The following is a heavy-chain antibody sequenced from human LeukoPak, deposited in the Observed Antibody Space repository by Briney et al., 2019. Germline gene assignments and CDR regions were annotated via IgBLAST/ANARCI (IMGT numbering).Heavy chain of an antibody. CDR1: GYTFTSCY. CDR2: INPSGGST. V-gene: IGHV1-46*01. J-gene: IGHJ4*02. Sequence: ASVKVSCKASGYTFTSCYMHWVRQAPGQGLEWMGIINPSGGSTSYAQKFQGRVTMTRDTSTSTVYMELSSLRSEDTAVYYCAKGQDPITTVVTIGMDYWGQGTLVTVSS. CDR3: AKGQDPITTVVTIGMDY. D-gene: IGHD4-23*01.